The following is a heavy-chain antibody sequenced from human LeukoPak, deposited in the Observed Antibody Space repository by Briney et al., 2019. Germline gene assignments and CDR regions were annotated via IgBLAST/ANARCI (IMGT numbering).Heavy chain of an antibody. V-gene: IGHV3-21*01. CDR3: ARGMAYYDSGAKGFFFDY. CDR2: ITSSSTYT. Sequence: PGGSLRLSCTASGFTFSSYSMHWVRQAPGKGLEWVSSITSSSTYTYYADSLKGRFTISRDDSENSLYLQMNSLRAEDTAVYYCARGMAYYDSGAKGFFFDYWGQGTLVTVSS. CDR1: GFTFSSYS. J-gene: IGHJ4*02. D-gene: IGHD3-22*01.